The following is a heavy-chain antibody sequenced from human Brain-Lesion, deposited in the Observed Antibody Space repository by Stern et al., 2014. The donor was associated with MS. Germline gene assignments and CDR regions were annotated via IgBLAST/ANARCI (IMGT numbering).Heavy chain of an antibody. V-gene: IGHV3-7*01. CDR3: ARGGSRVPDY. J-gene: IGHJ4*02. CDR1: GFTFSRYW. Sequence: VQLVESGGGLVQPGGSLRLSCAASGFTFSRYWMTWARQAPGQGLEWVAHIKEDGSESHYVDSVKGRFTMSRDNAKNSLYLQMNSLRAEDTAVYHCARGGSRVPDYWGQGTLVTVSS. D-gene: IGHD2-2*01. CDR2: IKEDGSES.